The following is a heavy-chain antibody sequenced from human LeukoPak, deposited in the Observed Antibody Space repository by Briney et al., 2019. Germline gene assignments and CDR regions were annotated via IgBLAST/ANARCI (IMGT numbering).Heavy chain of an antibody. Sequence: PGGSLRLSCAASGFTFSSYGMHWVRQAPGKGLEWVAVISYDGSNKYYVDSVKGRFTISRDNSKNTLYLQMNSLRAEDTAVYYCPVLMVYAIDYWGQGTLVTVSS. D-gene: IGHD2-8*01. CDR2: ISYDGSNK. J-gene: IGHJ4*02. CDR3: PVLMVYAIDY. CDR1: GFTFSSYG. V-gene: IGHV3-30*03.